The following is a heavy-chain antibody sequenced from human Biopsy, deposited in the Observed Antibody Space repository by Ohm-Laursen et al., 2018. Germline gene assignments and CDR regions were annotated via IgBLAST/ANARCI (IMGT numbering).Heavy chain of an antibody. J-gene: IGHJ6*02. Sequence: GTLSLTCTVSGGSISSHYWSWIRQPPGKGLEWIGYIYNRGSTKYNSSLKSRVTISVDTSKNQFSLTVRSVTAADTAMYYCARGQDRSYLAYGMDVWGQGTTVTVSS. CDR1: GGSISSHY. CDR2: IYNRGST. CDR3: ARGQDRSYLAYGMDV. D-gene: IGHD3-22*01. V-gene: IGHV4-59*11.